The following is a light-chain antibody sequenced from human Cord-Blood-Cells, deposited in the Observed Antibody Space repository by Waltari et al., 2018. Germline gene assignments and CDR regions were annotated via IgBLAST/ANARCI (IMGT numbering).Light chain of an antibody. Sequence: EIVLTQSPATLSSSPGERATPSCRARQSVSSYLAWYQQKPGQAPRLLIYDASNRATGIPARFSGSGSGTDFTLTISSLEPEDFAVYYCQQRSNWPPLTFGGGTKVEIK. CDR1: QSVSSY. CDR2: DAS. V-gene: IGKV3-11*01. CDR3: QQRSNWPPLT. J-gene: IGKJ4*01.